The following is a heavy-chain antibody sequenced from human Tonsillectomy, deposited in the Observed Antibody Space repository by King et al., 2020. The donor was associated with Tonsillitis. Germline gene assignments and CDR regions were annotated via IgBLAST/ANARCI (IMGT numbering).Heavy chain of an antibody. D-gene: IGHD4-17*01. Sequence: VQLVESGGGLVKPGGSLRLSCAASGFTFTNAWMSWVRQAPGKGLEWVGRIISKTDGGTTHYAAPVKGRFTISRDDSKTTLFLQMNSLKTEDTAVYYCSTQIYGYQRGYNFYGMDVWGQGTTVTVSS. J-gene: IGHJ6*02. V-gene: IGHV3-15*01. CDR2: IISKTDGGTT. CDR3: STQIYGYQRGYNFYGMDV. CDR1: GFTFTNAW.